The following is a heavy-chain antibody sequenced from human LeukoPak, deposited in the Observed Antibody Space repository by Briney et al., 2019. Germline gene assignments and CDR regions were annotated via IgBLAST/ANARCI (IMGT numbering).Heavy chain of an antibody. V-gene: IGHV3-23*01. D-gene: IGHD5-18*01. J-gene: IGHJ3*02. CDR2: IGGSGGST. Sequence: GGSLRLSCAASGFTFSSYAMGWVRQAPGKGLEWISAIGGSGGSTYYADSVKGRFTISRDNSKNTLYLQMNSLRAEDTAVYYCAKAFGAMVTFDALDIWGQGTMVTVSS. CDR1: GFTFSSYA. CDR3: AKAFGAMVTFDALDI.